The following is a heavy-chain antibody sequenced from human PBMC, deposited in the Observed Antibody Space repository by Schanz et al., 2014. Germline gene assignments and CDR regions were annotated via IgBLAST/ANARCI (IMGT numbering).Heavy chain of an antibody. J-gene: IGHJ3*02. V-gene: IGHV1-46*01. D-gene: IGHD2-2*01. CDR1: GYTFTSDS. CDR2: INLSGGST. CDR3: ARGTMPGTFDI. Sequence: QVQLVQSGAEVKKPGASVKVSCKASGYTFTSDSMHWVRQAPGQGLEWMGIINLSGGSTNNAQKFQGRLTMTRDTSTSTAYMELSSLRYEDTALYYCARGTMPGTFDIWGQGTMVTVSS.